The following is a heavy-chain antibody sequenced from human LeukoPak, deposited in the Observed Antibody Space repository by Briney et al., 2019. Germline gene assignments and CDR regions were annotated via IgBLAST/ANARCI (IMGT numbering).Heavy chain of an antibody. CDR1: GFRLSDYA. D-gene: IGHD3-3*01. J-gene: IGHJ4*02. CDR3: AREMRGYYPHY. Sequence: GRSLRLSCAASGFRLSDYAMNRVRQAPGKGLEWVAIVAHDGSFTSYADSVKGRFSITRDDSTLYLEMNSLRVEDTALYYCAREMRGYYPHYWGQGTLLTVSS. CDR2: VAHDGSFT. V-gene: IGHV3-30*04.